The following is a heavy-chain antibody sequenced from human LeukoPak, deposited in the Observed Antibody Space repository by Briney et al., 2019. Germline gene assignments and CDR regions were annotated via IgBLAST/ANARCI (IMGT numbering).Heavy chain of an antibody. CDR2: VSAGXTNT. J-gene: IGHJ4*02. D-gene: IGHD2-15*01. Sequence: GGSLRLSCVGSPVTFGTSAMXXVXQXXXKXLEXXSAVSAGXTNTYYADSVEGRFXXXRDNSXDTLYLHMDSLRVEDTAQYFCARINCSGGTCYDYFDDWGQGTLVTVSS. CDR1: PVTFGTSA. CDR3: ARINCSGGTCYDYFDD. V-gene: IGHV3-23*01.